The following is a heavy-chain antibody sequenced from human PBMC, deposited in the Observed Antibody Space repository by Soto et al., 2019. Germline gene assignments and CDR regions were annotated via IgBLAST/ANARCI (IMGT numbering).Heavy chain of an antibody. V-gene: IGHV3-48*03. CDR1: GFTFSSYE. D-gene: IGHD3-3*01. J-gene: IGHJ6*02. CDR2: ISSSGSTI. CDR3: ARDLSLYDFWSGYQGSYYYYGMDV. Sequence: AGGSLRLSCAASGFTFSSYEMNWVRQAPGKGLEWVSYISSSGSTIYYADSVKGRFTISRDNAKNSLYLQMNSLRAEDTAVYYCARDLSLYDFWSGYQGSYYYYGMDVWGQGATVTVSS.